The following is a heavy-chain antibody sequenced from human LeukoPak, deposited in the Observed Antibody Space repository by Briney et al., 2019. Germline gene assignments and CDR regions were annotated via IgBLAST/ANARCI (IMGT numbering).Heavy chain of an antibody. D-gene: IGHD2-8*01. Sequence: ASVKVSCKASGGTFSSYAISWVRQAPGQGLEWMGWISVNSGDTNYAQKLQGRVTMTTDTSTRTAYMEVRSLRFDDTAVYYCARVGKGRSLYAGAPLSMDVWGQGTTVIVSS. V-gene: IGHV1-18*01. CDR1: GGTFSSYA. CDR2: ISVNSGDT. CDR3: ARVGKGRSLYAGAPLSMDV. J-gene: IGHJ6*02.